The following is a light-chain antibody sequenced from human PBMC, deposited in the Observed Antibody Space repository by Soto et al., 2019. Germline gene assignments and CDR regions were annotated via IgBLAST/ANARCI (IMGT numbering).Light chain of an antibody. J-gene: IGKJ1*01. CDR1: QSVSNTH. CDR2: DAS. Sequence: EIVLTQSPGSLSLSPGESATLSCRASQSVSNTHVAWYQQRPGQAPRLLIYDASRRDIGVPDRFSGSGSGTDFTLAISGLEPADFAVYFCYQYGTSPQTFGQGTKVEMK. V-gene: IGKV3-20*01. CDR3: YQYGTSPQT.